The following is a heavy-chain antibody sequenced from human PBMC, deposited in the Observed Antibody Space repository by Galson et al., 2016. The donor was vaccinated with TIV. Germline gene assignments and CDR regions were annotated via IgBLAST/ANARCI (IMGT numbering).Heavy chain of an antibody. D-gene: IGHD3-22*01. CDR2: FDPEDGKT. CDR3: ATDVSTQYFDTSGYSPLGF. V-gene: IGHV1-24*01. Sequence: SVKVSCRVSGYTLTEVAMYWVRQAPRKGLEWMGGFDPEDGKTIYAQRFQGRVTMTEDTSTDTAYMELSSLRSEDTAVYYCATDVSTQYFDTSGYSPLGFWGQGTLVVVSS. CDR1: GYTLTEVA. J-gene: IGHJ4*02.